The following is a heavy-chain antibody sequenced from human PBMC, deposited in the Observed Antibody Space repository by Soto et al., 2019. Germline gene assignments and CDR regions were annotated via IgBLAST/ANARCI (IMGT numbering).Heavy chain of an antibody. V-gene: IGHV3-33*01. CDR1: GFTFSSYG. D-gene: IGHD3-3*01. CDR3: AREGAGVWSGYYFDYYYYYYMDV. CDR2: IWYDGSNK. J-gene: IGHJ6*03. Sequence: GGSLRLSCAASGFTFSSYGMHWVRQAPGKGLEWVAVIWYDGSNKYYADSVKGRFTISRDNSKNTLYLQMNSLRAEDTAVYYCAREGAGVWSGYYFDYYYYYYMDVWGKGTTVTVSS.